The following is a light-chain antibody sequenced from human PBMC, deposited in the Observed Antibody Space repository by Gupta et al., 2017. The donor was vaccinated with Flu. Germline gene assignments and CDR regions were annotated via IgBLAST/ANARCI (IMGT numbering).Light chain of an antibody. CDR1: QTIGNF. CDR3: QQTYSTPT. V-gene: IGKV1-39*01. CDR2: STS. Sequence: IQMTQSPSSLSAYVGDRVSVTCRASQTIGNFLHWYQQRPGKAPNLLIYSTSSLQGGVPSRFSGSGSGTDFTLTISSLQPEDVATYYCQQTYSTPTFGQGTKLEIK. J-gene: IGKJ2*01.